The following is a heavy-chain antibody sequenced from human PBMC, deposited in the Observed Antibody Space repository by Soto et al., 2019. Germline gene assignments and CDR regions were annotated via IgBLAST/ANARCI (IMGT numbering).Heavy chain of an antibody. D-gene: IGHD2-21*02. J-gene: IGHJ3*02. CDR2: IYWDDDK. Sequence: QITLKESGPTLVKPTQTLTLTCTFSGFSLSTSGVGVGWIRQPPGKALEWLALIYWDDDKRYSQSLKSRLTITKDTSKNQVVLTMTNMDPVDTATYYCAHSYCGGACYGIDAFDIWGQGTMVTVSS. CDR3: AHSYCGGACYGIDAFDI. CDR1: GFSLSTSGVG. V-gene: IGHV2-5*02.